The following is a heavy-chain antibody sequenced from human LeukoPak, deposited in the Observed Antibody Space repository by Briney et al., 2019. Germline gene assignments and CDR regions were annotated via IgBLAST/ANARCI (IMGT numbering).Heavy chain of an antibody. Sequence: GASVKVSCKASGYTFTSYGISWVRQAPGQGLEWMGIINPSGGSTSYAQKFQGRVTMTRDTSTSTVYMELSSLRSEDTAVYYCARDPVAAPPLNYYYGMDVWGQGTTVTVSS. J-gene: IGHJ6*02. CDR3: ARDPVAAPPLNYYYGMDV. D-gene: IGHD2-15*01. V-gene: IGHV1-46*01. CDR1: GYTFTSYG. CDR2: INPSGGST.